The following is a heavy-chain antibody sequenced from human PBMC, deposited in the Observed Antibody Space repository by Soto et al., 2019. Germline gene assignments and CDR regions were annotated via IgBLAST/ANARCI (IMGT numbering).Heavy chain of an antibody. CDR1: GFTFSSYS. V-gene: IGHV3-21*01. Sequence: EVQLVESGGGLVKPGGSLRLSCAASGFTFSSYSMNWVRQAPGKGLEWVSSISSSSSYIYYADSVKGRFTISRDNAKNSLYLQMNSLRAEDTAVYYRARNDWPNWYFDLWGRGTLVTVSS. CDR2: ISSSSSYI. D-gene: IGHD3-9*01. J-gene: IGHJ2*01. CDR3: ARNDWPNWYFDL.